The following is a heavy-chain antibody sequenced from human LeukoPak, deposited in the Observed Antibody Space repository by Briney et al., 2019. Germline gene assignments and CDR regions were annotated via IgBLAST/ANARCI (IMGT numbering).Heavy chain of an antibody. Sequence: PGGSLRLSCAASGFTFSSYWMSWVRQAQGKGLEWVANIKQDGSEKYYVDSVKGRFTISRDNAKNSLYLQMNGLRAEDTAVYYCARRMTTVTAYFDYWGQGTLVTVSS. CDR2: IKQDGSEK. D-gene: IGHD4-11*01. CDR1: GFTFSSYW. V-gene: IGHV3-7*01. CDR3: ARRMTTVTAYFDY. J-gene: IGHJ4*02.